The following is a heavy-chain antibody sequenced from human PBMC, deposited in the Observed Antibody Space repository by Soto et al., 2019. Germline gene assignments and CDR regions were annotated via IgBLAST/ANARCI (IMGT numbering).Heavy chain of an antibody. Sequence: SETVSLTCAVPGGSISSSNWWSWVRQPPGKGLEWIGKIYHSGSTNYNPSLKSRVTISVDKSKNQFSLKLSSVTAADTAVYYCARVYMVRGTIIRYFDYWGQGTLVTVS. V-gene: IGHV4-4*02. J-gene: IGHJ4*02. CDR1: GGSISSSNW. CDR3: ARVYMVRGTIIRYFDY. CDR2: IYHSGST. D-gene: IGHD3-10*01.